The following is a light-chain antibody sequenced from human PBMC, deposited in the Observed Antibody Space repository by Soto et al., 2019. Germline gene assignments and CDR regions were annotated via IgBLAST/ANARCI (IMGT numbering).Light chain of an antibody. CDR1: QSVSSY. CDR2: DAS. CDR3: QQRSNWPPFT. V-gene: IGKV3-11*01. Sequence: EIVLTQSPATLSLSPGERATLSCRASQSVSSYLAWYQQKPGQAPRLLIYDASNSDTGIPARFSGSGSGTDFTLTISSLEPEDFAVYYCQQRSNWPPFTFGPGNKVDI. J-gene: IGKJ3*01.